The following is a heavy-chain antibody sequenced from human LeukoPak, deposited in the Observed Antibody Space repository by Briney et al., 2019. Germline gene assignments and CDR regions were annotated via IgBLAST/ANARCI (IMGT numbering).Heavy chain of an antibody. CDR3: ARGDSSGLTDY. CDR2: IIPILGTA. Sequence: AASVKVSCKASGGTFSSYAISWVRQAPGQGLEWMGRIIPILGTANYAQKFQGRVTITADKSTSTAYMELSSLRSEDTAVYYCARGDSSGLTDYWGQGTLVTVSS. D-gene: IGHD3-22*01. V-gene: IGHV1-69*04. CDR1: GGTFSSYA. J-gene: IGHJ4*02.